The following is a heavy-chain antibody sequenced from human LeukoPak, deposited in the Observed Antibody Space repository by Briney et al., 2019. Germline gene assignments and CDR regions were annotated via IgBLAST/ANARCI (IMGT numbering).Heavy chain of an antibody. D-gene: IGHD6-25*01. CDR1: GGSISSGGYS. Sequence: SQTLSLTCAASGGSISSGGYSWSWIRQPPGKGLEWIGSVYYGRSPYFNPSLESRATISVDTSKNHFSLKMSSVTAADTAVYYCARSSGTGTFSYWGQGTLVTVSS. CDR2: VYYGRSP. V-gene: IGHV4-30-2*03. J-gene: IGHJ4*02. CDR3: ARSSGTGTFSY.